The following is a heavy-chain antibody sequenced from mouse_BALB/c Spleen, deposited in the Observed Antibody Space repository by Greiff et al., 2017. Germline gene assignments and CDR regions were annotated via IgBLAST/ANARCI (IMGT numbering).Heavy chain of an antibody. CDR3: ARRGSYRYEMDY. Sequence: EVQRVESGPGLVKPSQSLSLTCSVTGYSITSGYYWNWIRQFPGNKLEWMGYISYDGSNNYNPSLKNRISITRDTSKNQFFLKLNSVTTEDTATYYCARRGSYRYEMDYWGQGTSVTVSS. CDR1: GYSITSGYY. V-gene: IGHV3-6*02. CDR2: ISYDGSN. J-gene: IGHJ4*01. D-gene: IGHD2-14*01.